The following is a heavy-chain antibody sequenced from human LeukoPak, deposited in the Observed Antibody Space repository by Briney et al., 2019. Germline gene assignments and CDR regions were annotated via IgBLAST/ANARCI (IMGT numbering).Heavy chain of an antibody. CDR2: MNPNSGNT. CDR1: GYTFTSYD. Sequence: GASVKVSCKASGYTFTSYDINWVLQATGQGLEWMGWMNPNSGNTGYAQKFQGRVTMTRNTSISTAYMELSSLGSEDTAVYYCARGYGLAAGTEFYDYWGQGTLVTVSS. D-gene: IGHD6-13*01. J-gene: IGHJ4*02. CDR3: ARGYGLAAGTEFYDY. V-gene: IGHV1-8*01.